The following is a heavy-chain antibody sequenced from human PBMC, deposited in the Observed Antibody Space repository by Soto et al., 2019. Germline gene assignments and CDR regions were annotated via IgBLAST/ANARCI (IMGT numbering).Heavy chain of an antibody. J-gene: IGHJ4*02. CDR1: GGSISSSSYY. CDR2: IYYSGST. D-gene: IGHD3-16*01. CDR3: ARNANYGIIDY. V-gene: IGHV4-39*01. Sequence: SETLSLTCTVSGGSISSSSYYWGWIRQPPGKGLEWIGSIYYSGSTYYNPSLKSRVTISVDTSKNQFSLKLSSVTAADTAVYYCARNANYGIIDYWGQGTLVTVSS.